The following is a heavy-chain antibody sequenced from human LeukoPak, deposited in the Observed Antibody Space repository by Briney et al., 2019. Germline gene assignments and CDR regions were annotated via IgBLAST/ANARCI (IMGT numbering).Heavy chain of an antibody. CDR1: GYTFTGYY. CDR3: ARVPARYGSGWYYFDY. V-gene: IGHV1-2*06. Sequence: ASVKVSCKASGYTFTGYYMHWVRQAPGRGLEWMGRINPNSGGTNYAQKFQGRVTMTRDTSISTAYMELSRLRSDDTAVYYCARVPARYGSGWYYFDYWGQGTLVTVSS. CDR2: INPNSGGT. J-gene: IGHJ4*02. D-gene: IGHD6-19*01.